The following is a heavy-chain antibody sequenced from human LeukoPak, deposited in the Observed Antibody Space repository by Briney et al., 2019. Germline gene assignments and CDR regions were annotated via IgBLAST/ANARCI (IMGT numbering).Heavy chain of an antibody. CDR1: GGSISTYY. CDR3: ARGGGYASPIGY. V-gene: IGHV4-59*01. J-gene: IGHJ4*02. CDR2: IYHSGST. D-gene: IGHD5-12*01. Sequence: SETLSLTCTLSGGSISTYYWSWIRQPPGKGLEWIGYIYHSGSTNYNPSLKSRVTISVDTSKNKFSLKLSSVTAADTAVYYCARGGGYASPIGYWGQGALVTVSS.